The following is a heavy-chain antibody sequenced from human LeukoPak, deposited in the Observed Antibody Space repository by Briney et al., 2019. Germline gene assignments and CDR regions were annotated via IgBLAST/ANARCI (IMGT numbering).Heavy chain of an antibody. D-gene: IGHD2-15*01. CDR2: LSYSGST. CDR3: ARGGSGYYIAVFDY. V-gene: IGHV4-39*07. J-gene: IGHJ4*02. Sequence: SETLSLTCTVSGGSISGTSYYWGWLRQPPGKGLEGIGSLSYSGSTYCNPSLKSRVTISVVTSKTHLSLRLSSVTAADTAVYYCARGGSGYYIAVFDYWGQGTLVTVSS. CDR1: GGSISGTSYY.